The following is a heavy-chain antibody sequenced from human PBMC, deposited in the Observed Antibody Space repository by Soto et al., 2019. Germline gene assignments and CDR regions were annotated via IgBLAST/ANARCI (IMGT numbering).Heavy chain of an antibody. D-gene: IGHD5-12*01. CDR3: ARDTSRGYSGYALDY. V-gene: IGHV1-2*04. CDR2: INPNSGGT. Sequence: GASVKVFCKASGYTFTGYYMHWVRQAPGQGLEWMGWINPNSGGTNYAQKFQGWVTMTRDTSISTAYMELSRLRSDDTAVYYCARDTSRGYSGYALDYWGQGTLVTVSS. J-gene: IGHJ4*02. CDR1: GYTFTGYY.